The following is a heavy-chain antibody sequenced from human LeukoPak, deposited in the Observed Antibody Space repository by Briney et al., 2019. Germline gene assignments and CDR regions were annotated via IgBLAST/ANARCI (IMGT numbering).Heavy chain of an antibody. Sequence: SETLSLTCTVSGGSTSSYYWNWIRQPPGKGLEWIGYIYYSGSTNYNPSLKSRVTISVDTSKNQFSLKLSSVTAADTAVYYCARRSRYAAIIDYWGQGTLVTVSS. CDR3: ARRSRYAAIIDY. CDR2: IYYSGST. J-gene: IGHJ4*02. CDR1: GGSTSSYY. D-gene: IGHD2-2*02. V-gene: IGHV4-59*08.